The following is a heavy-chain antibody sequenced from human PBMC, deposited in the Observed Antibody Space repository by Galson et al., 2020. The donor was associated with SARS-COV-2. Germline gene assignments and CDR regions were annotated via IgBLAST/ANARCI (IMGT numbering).Heavy chain of an antibody. V-gene: IGHV4-30-4*08. CDR1: GGSISSGGYY. J-gene: IGHJ5*02. CDR2: IYYSGST. D-gene: IGHD3-3*01. CDR3: ARAKRITIFGVVNWFDP. Sequence: ETSETLSLTCTVSGGSISSGGYYWSWIRQHPGKGLEWIGYIYYSGSTYYNPSLKSRVTISVDTSKNQFSLKLSSVTAADTAVYYCARAKRITIFGVVNWFDPWGQGTLVTVSS.